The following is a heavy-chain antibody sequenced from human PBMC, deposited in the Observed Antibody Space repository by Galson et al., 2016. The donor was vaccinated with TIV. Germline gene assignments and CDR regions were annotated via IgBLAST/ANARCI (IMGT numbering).Heavy chain of an antibody. CDR1: GASVRDYF. CDR2: MYIPGKK. D-gene: IGHD2-15*01. Sequence: LSLTCTVSGASVRDYFWSWIRQPAGKRLEWIGRMYIPGKKDYNPSLESRVTISADTSRNEFSLKLTSVTAADTAVYYCARDWWVTYPDRPFFEDWGQGILVTVSS. V-gene: IGHV4-4*07. CDR3: ARDWWVTYPDRPFFED. J-gene: IGHJ4*02.